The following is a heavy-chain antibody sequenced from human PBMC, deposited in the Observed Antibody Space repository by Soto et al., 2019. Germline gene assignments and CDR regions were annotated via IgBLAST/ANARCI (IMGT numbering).Heavy chain of an antibody. D-gene: IGHD2-15*01. CDR3: ARDIVVVVAARLDYMDV. Sequence: GASVKLSCTDSGYTFTSNGISWVRQAPGQGLEWMGWISAYNGNTNYAQKLQGRVTMTTDTSTSTAYMELRSLRSDDTAVYYCARDIVVVVAARLDYMDVWGKGTTVTVSS. CDR2: ISAYNGNT. J-gene: IGHJ6*03. CDR1: GYTFTSNG. V-gene: IGHV1-18*01.